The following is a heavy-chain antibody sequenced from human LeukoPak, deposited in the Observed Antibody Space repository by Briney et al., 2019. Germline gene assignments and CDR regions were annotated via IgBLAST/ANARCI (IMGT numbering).Heavy chain of an antibody. D-gene: IGHD3-16*01. J-gene: IGHJ3*01. CDR1: GFTFDDYA. CDR3: ARGWGSNVYASAFDV. Sequence: GGSLRLSCAASGFTFDDYAMHWVRQAPGKGLEWVSGISWNSGSIGYADSVKGRFTISRDNSKNTLYLQMNDLRAEDTAVYYCARGWGSNVYASAFDVWGQGTMVTVSS. CDR2: ISWNSGSI. V-gene: IGHV3-9*01.